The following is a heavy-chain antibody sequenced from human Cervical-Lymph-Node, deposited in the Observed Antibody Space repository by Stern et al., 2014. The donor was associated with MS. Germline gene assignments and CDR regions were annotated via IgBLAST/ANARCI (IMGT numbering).Heavy chain of an antibody. Sequence: QVQLLESGAEVEKPGASVKVSCKASGYIFTDYYLHLVLQAPGQGLEWMGRINPNTGGTSYAQSFQGRVTLTRDTSITTAYMDLSRLTSDDTAVYYCTRALRIADRPSPGGHWFDPWGQGTLVIVSS. D-gene: IGHD6-6*01. V-gene: IGHV1-2*02. J-gene: IGHJ5*02. CDR2: INPNTGGT. CDR3: TRALRIADRPSPGGHWFDP. CDR1: GYIFTDYY.